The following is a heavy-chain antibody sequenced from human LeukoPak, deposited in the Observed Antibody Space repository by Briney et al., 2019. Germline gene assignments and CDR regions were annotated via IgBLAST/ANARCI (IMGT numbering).Heavy chain of an antibody. CDR1: GFPFSNSW. V-gene: IGHV3-7*03. D-gene: IGHD1/OR15-1a*01. J-gene: IGHJ6*04. Sequence: GGSLRLSCAVSGFPFSNSWMYWVRQAPGKGLEGVANIKSDGSGISYVDSVKGRFIISRDNARNSLYLQMNSLRVEDTAVYFCAGGNSMDVWGKGTTVTVSS. CDR2: IKSDGSGI. CDR3: AGGNSMDV.